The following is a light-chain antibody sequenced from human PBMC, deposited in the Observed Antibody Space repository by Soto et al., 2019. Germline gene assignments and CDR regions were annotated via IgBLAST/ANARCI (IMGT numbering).Light chain of an antibody. CDR1: QIVTSS. J-gene: IGKJ2*01. CDR3: QLRSDWPPTYT. Sequence: EIVLTQSPATLSLSPGTGATLSCRASQIVTSSLAWYQQSPGQAPRLLIYDTSTRATGIPARFSAKGAGTDFTLPISSLEPEDSAVYFCQLRSDWPPTYTFGQGTKLE. CDR2: DTS. V-gene: IGKV3-11*01.